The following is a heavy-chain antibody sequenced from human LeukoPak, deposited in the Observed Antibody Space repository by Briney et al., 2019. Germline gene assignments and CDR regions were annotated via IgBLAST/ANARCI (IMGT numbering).Heavy chain of an antibody. Sequence: SETLSLTCAVSGGSISSGGYSWSWIRQPPGKGLEWIGYIYHSGSTYYNPSLKSRVTISVDRSKNQFSLKLSSVTAADTAVYYCARHGGEYNWNDGWFDPWGQGTLVTVSS. CDR2: IYHSGST. D-gene: IGHD1-1*01. J-gene: IGHJ5*02. CDR1: GGSISSGGYS. CDR3: ARHGGEYNWNDGWFDP. V-gene: IGHV4-30-2*01.